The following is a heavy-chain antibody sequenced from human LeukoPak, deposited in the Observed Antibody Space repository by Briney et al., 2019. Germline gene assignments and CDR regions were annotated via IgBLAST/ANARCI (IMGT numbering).Heavy chain of an antibody. CDR2: IKKDGSEK. D-gene: IGHD3-10*01. CDR1: GFTVSNYW. J-gene: IGHJ4*02. Sequence: PGGSLRLSCAVSGFTVSNYWMSWGRQAPGKGLEWVANIKKDGSEKYYVDSVKGRFTISRDNAKNSLYLQMNRLRAEDTAVYYCAAGAYWGQGTQVTVS. V-gene: IGHV3-7*01. CDR3: AAGAY.